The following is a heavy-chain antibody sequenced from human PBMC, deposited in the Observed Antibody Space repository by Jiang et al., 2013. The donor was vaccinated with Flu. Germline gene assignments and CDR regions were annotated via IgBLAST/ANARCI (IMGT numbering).Heavy chain of an antibody. V-gene: IGHV3-72*01. CDR2: SRSKDNTYTA. CDR3: AYLGGAY. CDR1: GFSFSDYY. J-gene: IGHJ4*02. Sequence: VQLLESGGGLVQPGGSLRLSCAASGFSFSDYYMDWVRQAPGKGLEWVGRSRSKDNTYTAEYAASVKGRFTISRDDSKTSVYLQMNSLKTEDTAVYYCAYLGGAYWGQGTLVTVSS. D-gene: IGHD3-16*01.